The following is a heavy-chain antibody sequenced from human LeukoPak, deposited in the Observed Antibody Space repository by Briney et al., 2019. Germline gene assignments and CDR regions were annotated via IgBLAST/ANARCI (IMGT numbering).Heavy chain of an antibody. J-gene: IGHJ3*01. CDR3: ARGLVGGTFAFDL. CDR2: ISSSSAHI. D-gene: IGHD1-7*01. Sequence: GGSLRLSCAASDFTFSRYAMNWVRQAPGKGLEWVSSISSSSAHIYYADSLKGRFTISRDNAKNSLNLQINSLTADDTAIYYCARGLVGGTFAFDLWGQGTLVTVSS. V-gene: IGHV3-21*01. CDR1: DFTFSRYA.